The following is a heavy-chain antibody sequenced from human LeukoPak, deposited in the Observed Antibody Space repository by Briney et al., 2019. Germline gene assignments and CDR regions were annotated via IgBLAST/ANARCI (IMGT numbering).Heavy chain of an antibody. CDR1: GGSIRNYF. J-gene: IGHJ4*02. CDR3: ARESKSYDGSGFNHDY. CDR2: IYTSGST. Sequence: SETLSLTCSVSGGSIRNYFWSWIRQPAGKGLEWIGRIYTSGSTDYNPSLRSRVTMSVDTSRNQFYLRLTSMTAADTAVYYCARESKSYDGSGFNHDYWGQGTLVAVSS. V-gene: IGHV4-4*07. D-gene: IGHD3-22*01.